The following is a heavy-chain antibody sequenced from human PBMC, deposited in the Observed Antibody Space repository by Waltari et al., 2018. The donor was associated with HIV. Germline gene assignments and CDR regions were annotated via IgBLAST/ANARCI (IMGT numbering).Heavy chain of an antibody. CDR1: GLLVRNSM. CDR2: LYTDGTT. D-gene: IGHD6-13*01. Sequence: EVQLVESGGGLIQPGWPLILSCAPSGLLVRNSMMSGIRQAPGKGLEWVSFLYTDGTTYYADSVKGRFTISRDNAKNTLDFQMNNLRGEDTAVYYCARHLGTAAGPFDYWGQGTLVTVSS. J-gene: IGHJ4*02. CDR3: ARHLGTAAGPFDY. V-gene: IGHV3-53*01.